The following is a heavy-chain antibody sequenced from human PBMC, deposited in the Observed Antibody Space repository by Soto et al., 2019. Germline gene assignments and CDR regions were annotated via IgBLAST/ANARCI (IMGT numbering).Heavy chain of an antibody. CDR2: IIPIFGTA. Sequence: QVQLVQSGAEVKKPGSSVKVSCKASGGTFSSYAISWVRQAPGQGLVWMGGIIPIFGTADYAQKFQGRVTITAAESTSTTYMELSSLRSEDTAVYYCAGKYHLNYYYGMDVWGQGTTVTVSS. J-gene: IGHJ6*02. D-gene: IGHD2-2*01. V-gene: IGHV1-69*12. CDR3: AGKYHLNYYYGMDV. CDR1: GGTFSSYA.